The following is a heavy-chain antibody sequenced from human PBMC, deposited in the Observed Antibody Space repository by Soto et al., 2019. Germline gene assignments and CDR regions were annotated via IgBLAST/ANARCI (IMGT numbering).Heavy chain of an antibody. V-gene: IGHV4-61*01. D-gene: IGHD3-9*01. Sequence: PSETLALSCTVSDASVSSSRHSGSWILQPPGKGLEWIGNFSFSGSTSYNPSLKGRVTISADTSKNQFSLNLSPVTAADTAVYYCARVLGEQRNPYFVGFDSWGQGTQVTVSS. CDR1: DASVSSSRHS. CDR2: FSFSGST. CDR3: ARVLGEQRNPYFVGFDS. J-gene: IGHJ4*02.